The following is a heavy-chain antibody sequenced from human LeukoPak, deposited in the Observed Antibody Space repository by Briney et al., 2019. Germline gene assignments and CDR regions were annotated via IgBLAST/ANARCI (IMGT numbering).Heavy chain of an antibody. D-gene: IGHD4-17*01. Sequence: SCKASGYTFTGYYMHWVRQAPGKGLEWVSYISSSGSTIYYADSVKGRFTISRDNAKNSLYLQMNSLRAEDTSVYYCARDTNGDGWFDPWGQGTLVTVSS. CDR1: GYTFTGYY. CDR2: ISSSGSTI. J-gene: IGHJ5*02. CDR3: ARDTNGDGWFDP. V-gene: IGHV3-48*03.